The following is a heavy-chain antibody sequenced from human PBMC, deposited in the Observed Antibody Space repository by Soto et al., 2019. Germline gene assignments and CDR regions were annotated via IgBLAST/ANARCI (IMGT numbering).Heavy chain of an antibody. CDR3: ARGDYGTGGYPFPYFDY. CDR2: INPDSGAT. V-gene: IGHV1-2*02. D-gene: IGHD2-8*02. Sequence: HEHLVQSGAEVNMPGASLKVSCKASGYSFTGYYIHWVRQAPGQGLEWMGWINPDSGATNYAKNFQGRVTMNRDTSISTASMDLTSLTSDDTAVYYCARGDYGTGGYPFPYFDYWGQGTLVIVSS. CDR1: GYSFTGYY. J-gene: IGHJ4*02.